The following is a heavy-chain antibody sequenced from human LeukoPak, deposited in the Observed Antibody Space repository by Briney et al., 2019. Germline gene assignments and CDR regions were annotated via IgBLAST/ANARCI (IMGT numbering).Heavy chain of an antibody. J-gene: IGHJ6*03. CDR1: GFSLSTGGVG. Sequence: RASGPTLVNPTQTLTLTCTFSGFSLSTGGVGVGWIRQPPGKALEWLALIYCNDDKGYSPSLMNRLTITKDTSKNQVVLTMTNMDPVDTATYYCAHTLGLAAEGKRDYYFYYYMDVWGKGTTVTVSS. D-gene: IGHD6-13*01. CDR3: AHTLGLAAEGKRDYYFYYYMDV. CDR2: IYCNDDK. V-gene: IGHV2-5*01.